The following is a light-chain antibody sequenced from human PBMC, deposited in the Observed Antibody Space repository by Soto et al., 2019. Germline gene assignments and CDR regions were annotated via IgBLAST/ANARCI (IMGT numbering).Light chain of an antibody. CDR2: FAS. Sequence: EIVMTQSPATLSVSPGEKATLSCRASQSVSNNLAWYQQKPGQAPRLLIYFASTRATGIPARFSGSGSGTEFTLTISSLQSEDFAFYYCQQYNKWPLTFGGGTKAETK. J-gene: IGKJ4*01. CDR3: QQYNKWPLT. CDR1: QSVSNN. V-gene: IGKV3-15*01.